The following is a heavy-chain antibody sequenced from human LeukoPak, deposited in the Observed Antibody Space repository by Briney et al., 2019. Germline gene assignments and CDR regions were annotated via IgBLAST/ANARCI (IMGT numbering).Heavy chain of an antibody. J-gene: IGHJ6*02. Sequence: ASVKVSCTASGYTFTSYYMHWVRQAPGQGLEWMGIINPSGGSTSYAQKFQGRVTMTRDTSTSTVYMELSSLRSEDTAVYYCASQYCSGGSCYSYYYYYYGMDVWGQGTTVTVSS. CDR3: ASQYCSGGSCYSYYYYYYGMDV. CDR2: INPSGGST. V-gene: IGHV1-46*01. CDR1: GYTFTSYY. D-gene: IGHD2-15*01.